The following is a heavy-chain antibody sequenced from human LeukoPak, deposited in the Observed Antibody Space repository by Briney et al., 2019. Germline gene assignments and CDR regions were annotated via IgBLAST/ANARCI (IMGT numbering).Heavy chain of an antibody. CDR3: ASKRFGPFDY. CDR2: ISWNSGSI. Sequence: PGGSLRLSCAASGFTFDDYAMHWVRQAPGKGLEWVSGISWNSGSIGYADSVKGRFTISRDNSKNTLYLQMNSLRAEDTAVYYCASKRFGPFDYWGQGTLVTVSS. V-gene: IGHV3-9*01. CDR1: GFTFDDYA. D-gene: IGHD3-16*01. J-gene: IGHJ4*02.